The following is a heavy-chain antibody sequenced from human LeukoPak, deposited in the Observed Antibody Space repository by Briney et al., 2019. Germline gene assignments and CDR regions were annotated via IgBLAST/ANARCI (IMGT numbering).Heavy chain of an antibody. V-gene: IGHV4-59*01. CDR1: GGSISSYY. CDR3: ARDRKGFSSGYYSSYYGMDV. Sequence: SETLSLTCTVSGGSISSYYWSWIRQPPGKGLEWIVYSYYSGSTNYNPSLKNRVTISVDTSKNKFSLKLSSVTAGDTAVYYCARDRKGFSSGYYSSYYGMDVWGQGTTVTVSS. CDR2: SYYSGST. D-gene: IGHD3-22*01. J-gene: IGHJ6*02.